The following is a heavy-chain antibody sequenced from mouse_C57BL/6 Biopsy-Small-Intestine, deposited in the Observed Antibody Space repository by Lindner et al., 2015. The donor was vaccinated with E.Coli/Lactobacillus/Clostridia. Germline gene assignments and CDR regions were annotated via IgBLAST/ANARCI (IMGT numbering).Heavy chain of an antibody. Sequence: VQLQESGAKLMKPGASVKVSCKATGYTFTGYWIEWIKQRPGHGLEWIGEILPGSGSTKYNEKFKGKATFTADTSSNTAYMQLSSLTTEDSAIYYCAGYYSNFLTYWYFDVWGTGTTVTVSS. D-gene: IGHD2-5*01. CDR3: AGYYSNFLTYWYFDV. J-gene: IGHJ1*03. CDR1: GYTFTGYW. V-gene: IGHV1-9*01. CDR2: ILPGSGST.